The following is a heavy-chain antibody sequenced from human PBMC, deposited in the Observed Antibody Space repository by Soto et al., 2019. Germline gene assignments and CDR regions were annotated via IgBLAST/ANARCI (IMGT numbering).Heavy chain of an antibody. CDR1: GFTFSNFG. V-gene: IGHV3-30*18. Sequence: GGSLRLSCAASGFTFSNFGIHWVRQAPGKGPEWLAAISYDGSTEVYVDSVKGRFTISRDNPKNTLYLQMNSLRLEDTAVYYCAKDLYSSGWYLFFDYWGQGTLVTVSS. CDR2: ISYDGSTE. J-gene: IGHJ4*02. D-gene: IGHD6-19*01. CDR3: AKDLYSSGWYLFFDY.